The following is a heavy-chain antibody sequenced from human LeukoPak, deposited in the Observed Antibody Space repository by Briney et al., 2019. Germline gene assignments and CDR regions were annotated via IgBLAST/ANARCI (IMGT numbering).Heavy chain of an antibody. J-gene: IGHJ4*02. CDR3: AMSGVTVAATPWD. CDR1: AFKFSDYQ. D-gene: IGHD6-19*01. V-gene: IGHV3-7*05. Sequence: GGSLRLSCAGYAFKFSDYQMTSGRQAPGKGLEWVANINQGGSEKYYADSVEGRFTISRDNAKNSLYLQLNSLGAWDTAVYYCAMSGVTVAATPWDWGQGSPVTVSS. CDR2: INQGGSEK.